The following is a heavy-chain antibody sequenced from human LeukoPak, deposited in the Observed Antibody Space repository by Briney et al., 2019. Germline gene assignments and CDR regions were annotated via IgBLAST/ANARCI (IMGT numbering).Heavy chain of an antibody. Sequence: GVSLRLSCAASGFTFSDYYMSWIRQAPGKGLEWISYISSSGSTIYYADSVKGRFTISRDNAKNSLYLQMNSLRAEDTAVYYCARERLAVAGTGSLDYWGQGTLVTVSS. D-gene: IGHD6-19*01. CDR3: ARERLAVAGTGSLDY. CDR2: ISSSGSTI. V-gene: IGHV3-11*04. CDR1: GFTFSDYY. J-gene: IGHJ4*02.